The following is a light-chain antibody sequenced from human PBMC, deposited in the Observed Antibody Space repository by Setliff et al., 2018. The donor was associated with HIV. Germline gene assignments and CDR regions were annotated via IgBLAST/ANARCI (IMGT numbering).Light chain of an antibody. CDR3: CSFAGSSTSV. V-gene: IGLV2-23*01. Sequence: QSVLTQPASVSGSPGQSITISCTGTSSDVGSYNLVSWHQQHPGKAPKLIIYEGNKRPSGVSTRFSGSKSGNTASLTISGLQAEDEADYYCCSFAGSSTSVFGTGTKVTVL. J-gene: IGLJ1*01. CDR1: SSDVGSYNL. CDR2: EGN.